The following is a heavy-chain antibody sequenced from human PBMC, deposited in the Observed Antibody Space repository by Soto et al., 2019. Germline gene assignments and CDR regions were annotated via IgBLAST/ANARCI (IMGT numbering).Heavy chain of an antibody. D-gene: IGHD3-9*01. CDR2: IHYTGST. CDR3: ARRVNILTSYHDIWFGP. Sequence: PSETLSLTCTVSGGSVSDNTWSWIRQPPGKGLEYIGYIHYTGSTNSNPSLKSRVTISVDTSRNQFSLKLSSVTAADTAVYYCARRVNILTSYHDIWFGPWGPGTLVPVDS. V-gene: IGHV4-59*08. CDR1: GGSVSDNT. J-gene: IGHJ5*02.